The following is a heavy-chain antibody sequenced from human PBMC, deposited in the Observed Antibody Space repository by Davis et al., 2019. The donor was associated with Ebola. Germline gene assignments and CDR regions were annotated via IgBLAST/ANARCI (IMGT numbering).Heavy chain of an antibody. CDR2: IYPGDSDT. J-gene: IGHJ2*01. V-gene: IGHV5-51*01. Sequence: GGSLRLSCKGSGYSFTSYWSGWVRQMPGKGLEWMGIIYPGDSDTRYSPSFQGQVTISADKSISTAYLQWNSLEASDTALYYCARGYWHFDLWGRGTLVTVSS. CDR1: GYSFTSYW. CDR3: ARGYWHFDL.